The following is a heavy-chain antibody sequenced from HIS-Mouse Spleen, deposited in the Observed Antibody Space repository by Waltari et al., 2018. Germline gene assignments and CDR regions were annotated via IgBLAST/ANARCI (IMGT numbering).Heavy chain of an antibody. CDR3: AREIPYSSSWYDWYFDL. D-gene: IGHD6-13*01. V-gene: IGHV4-39*07. J-gene: IGHJ2*01. Sequence: QLQLQESGPGLVKPSETLSLTCPVSGGSISSPSYYCGWIRQPPGKGREWIGSIYYSGSTDYNPSLKSRVTISVDTSKNQFSLKLSSVTAADTAVYYCAREIPYSSSWYDWYFDLWGRGTLVTVSS. CDR2: IYYSGST. CDR1: GGSISSPSYY.